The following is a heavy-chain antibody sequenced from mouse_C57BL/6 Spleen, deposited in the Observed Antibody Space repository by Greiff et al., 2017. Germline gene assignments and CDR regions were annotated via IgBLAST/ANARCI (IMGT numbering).Heavy chain of an antibody. Sequence: QVQLKESGAELARPGASVKLSCKASGYTFTSYGISWVKQRTGQGLEWIGESYPRSGNTYYNEKFKGKATLTADKSSSTAYMELRSLTSEDSAVYFCARLDYGSSPYFDYWGQGTTLTVSS. CDR1: GYTFTSYG. CDR3: ARLDYGSSPYFDY. J-gene: IGHJ2*01. D-gene: IGHD1-1*01. CDR2: SYPRSGNT. V-gene: IGHV1-81*01.